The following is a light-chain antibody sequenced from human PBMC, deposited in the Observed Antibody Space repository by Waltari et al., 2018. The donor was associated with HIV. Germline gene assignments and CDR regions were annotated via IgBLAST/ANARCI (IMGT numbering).Light chain of an antibody. J-gene: IGLJ2*01. Sequence: QSALTQPPSASGSLGQSVTISCTGSSSAIGAYDSVSWFQQHPTNAPNLLLYEISKPPTGVPDRFSGSRSGETAFLSVSGLQPDDTAAYFCSSYGDNIRVLFGGGTNRTVL. CDR3: SSYGDNIRVL. CDR2: EIS. CDR1: SSAIGAYDS. V-gene: IGLV2-8*01.